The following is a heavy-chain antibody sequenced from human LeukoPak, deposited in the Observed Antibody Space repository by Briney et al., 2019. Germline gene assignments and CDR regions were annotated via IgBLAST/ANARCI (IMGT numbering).Heavy chain of an antibody. CDR3: ARSGYCSSTSCYTDYYYYYMDV. CDR2: INWNGGST. CDR1: GFTFDDYG. V-gene: IGHV3-20*04. J-gene: IGHJ6*03. Sequence: GGALRLSCAASGFTFDDYGMSWVRQAPGKGLEWVSGINWNGGSTGYADSVKGRFTISRDNAKNSLYLQMNSLRAEDTALYYCARSGYCSSTSCYTDYYYYYMDVWGKGTTVTVSS. D-gene: IGHD2-2*02.